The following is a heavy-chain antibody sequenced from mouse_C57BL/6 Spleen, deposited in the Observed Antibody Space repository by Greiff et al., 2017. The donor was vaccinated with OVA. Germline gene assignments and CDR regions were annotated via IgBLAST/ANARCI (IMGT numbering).Heavy chain of an antibody. D-gene: IGHD1-1*01. CDR2: IYPGSGST. Sequence: VQLQQPGAELVKPGASVKMSCKASGYTFTSYWITWVKQRPGQGLEWIGDIYPGSGSTNYNEKFKSKATLTVDTSSSTAYMQLSSLTSEDSAVYYCARYAYYYGSSYYFDYWGQGTTLTVSS. CDR1: GYTFTSYW. CDR3: ARYAYYYGSSYYFDY. V-gene: IGHV1-55*01. J-gene: IGHJ2*01.